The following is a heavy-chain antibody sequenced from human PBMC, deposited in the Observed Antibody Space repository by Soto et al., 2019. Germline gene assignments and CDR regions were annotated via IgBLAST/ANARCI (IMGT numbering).Heavy chain of an antibody. CDR2: IIPIFSTP. CDR1: GGTFGSYA. J-gene: IGHJ5*02. CDR3: ARPIQYYFETSAQSAWFDP. Sequence: ASVKVSCKTSGGTFGSYAISWVRQAPGQGLEWMGRIIPIFSTPNYAQKFQGRVTITADESTSTAYMELSSLRSEDTAVYYCARPIQYYFETSAQSAWFDPWGQGTLVTVSS. V-gene: IGHV1-69*13. D-gene: IGHD3-22*01.